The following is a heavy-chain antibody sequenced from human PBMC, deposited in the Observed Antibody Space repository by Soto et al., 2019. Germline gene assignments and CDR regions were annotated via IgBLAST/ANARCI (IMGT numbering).Heavy chain of an antibody. Sequence: GGSLRPSCPASALTFSSHAMSWVSQAPGQGLEWVSAISGSGGSTYYAASVKGRFTISRNNSRITLYLQMESLGPADTAVYYCASWDPIKTSWGQGTLVTVSS. V-gene: IGHV3-23*01. CDR2: ISGSGGST. CDR3: ASWDPIKTS. J-gene: IGHJ4*02. D-gene: IGHD1-26*01. CDR1: ALTFSSHA.